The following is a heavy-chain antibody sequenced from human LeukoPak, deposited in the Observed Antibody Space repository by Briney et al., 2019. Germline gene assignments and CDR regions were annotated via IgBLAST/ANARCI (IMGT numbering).Heavy chain of an antibody. CDR1: GFTFSSYA. Sequence: GGSLRLSCAASGFTFSSYAMHWVRQAPGKGLEWVAVISYDGSNKYYADSVKGRFTISRDNSKNTLYLQMNSLRAEDTAVYYCARESPSDSYYYMDVWGKGTTVTISS. J-gene: IGHJ6*03. CDR3: ARESPSDSYYYMDV. V-gene: IGHV3-30*04. CDR2: ISYDGSNK.